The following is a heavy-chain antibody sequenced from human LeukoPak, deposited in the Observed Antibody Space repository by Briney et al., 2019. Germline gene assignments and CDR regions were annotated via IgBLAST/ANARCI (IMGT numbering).Heavy chain of an antibody. V-gene: IGHV3-13*01. D-gene: IGHD1-26*01. CDR3: VRQKESHGNFDY. CDR1: GFTFSNHA. CDR2: IGTAGDT. Sequence: GGSLRLSCAASGFTFSNHAMHWVRQATGKGLEWVSAIGTAGDTFYPGSVKGRFTISRENAKKSLYLQMNSLRAEDTAVYYCVRQKESHGNFDYWGQGTLVTVSS. J-gene: IGHJ4*02.